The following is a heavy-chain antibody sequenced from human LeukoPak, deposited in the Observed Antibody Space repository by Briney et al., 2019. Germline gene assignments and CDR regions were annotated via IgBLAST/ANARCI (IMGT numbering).Heavy chain of an antibody. V-gene: IGHV1-2*02. CDR2: INPNSGDT. J-gene: IGHJ5*02. D-gene: IGHD3-10*01. CDR1: GFTFTAFY. CDR3: ARGTYYGLGSYYKVGDWFDP. Sequence: GASVKVSCKASGFTFTAFYIHWVRQAPGQGLEWMGWINPNSGDTKYAQKFQGGVTMTRYTSISTAYVELSNLISDDTAVYYCARGTYYGLGSYYKVGDWFDPWGQGTLVTVSS.